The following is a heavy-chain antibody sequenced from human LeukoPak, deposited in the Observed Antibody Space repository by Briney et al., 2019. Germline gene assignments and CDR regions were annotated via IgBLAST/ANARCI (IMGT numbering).Heavy chain of an antibody. CDR2: ISDSGST. V-gene: IGHV4-59*08. Sequence: SETLSLTCTVSGGSFSSYYWSWIRQPPGKGLEWIGYISDSGSTNYNSSLKSRVTISVDTSKTHFSLKLRSVTAADTAVYYCARHGGGWTFDYWGQGTLATASS. CDR3: ARHGGGWTFDY. J-gene: IGHJ4*02. CDR1: GGSFSSYY. D-gene: IGHD6-19*01.